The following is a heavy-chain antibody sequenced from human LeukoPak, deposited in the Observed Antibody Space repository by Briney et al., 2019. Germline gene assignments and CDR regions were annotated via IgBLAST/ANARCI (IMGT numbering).Heavy chain of an antibody. CDR1: GYTFSSYY. V-gene: IGHV1-46*01. D-gene: IGHD2-21*01. CDR3: ARDGFAVIGVTWSDH. CDR2: INPNGGSA. Sequence: GASVKVSCKASGYTFSSYYIHWVRRAPGQGLEWMGKINPNGGSANYAQKFQGRVTLTRDSSTSTVYMQLSSLRSEDTAVYYCARDGFAVIGVTWSDHWGQGTLVTVSS. J-gene: IGHJ4*02.